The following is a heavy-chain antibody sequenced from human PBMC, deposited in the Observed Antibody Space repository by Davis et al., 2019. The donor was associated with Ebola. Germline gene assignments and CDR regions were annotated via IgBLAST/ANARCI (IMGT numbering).Heavy chain of an antibody. CDR2: IYPGDSDT. D-gene: IGHD3-22*01. J-gene: IGHJ4*02. Sequence: GESLKISCKGSGYSFTTYWIAWVRQMPGKGLEWMGVIYPGDSDTRYSPSFQGQVTISADKSISTAYLQWSSLKASDSAMHYCARRARPDISGYYFFDFWGQGTQVTVSS. CDR1: GYSFTTYW. V-gene: IGHV5-51*01. CDR3: ARRARPDISGYYFFDF.